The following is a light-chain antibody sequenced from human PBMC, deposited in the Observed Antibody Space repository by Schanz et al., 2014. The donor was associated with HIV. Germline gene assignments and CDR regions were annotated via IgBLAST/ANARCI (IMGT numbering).Light chain of an antibody. CDR3: SSYTSGITWV. CDR1: SSDIGGYNF. V-gene: IGLV2-14*03. Sequence: QSVLTQPASVAGSPGQSITIACTGTSSDIGGYNFVSWYQQHPGKAPKLTIYDVTKRSAGASVRFSGSKSGNTASLTISGLQAEDEADYFCSSYTSGITWVFGGGTKLTVL. CDR2: DVT. J-gene: IGLJ3*02.